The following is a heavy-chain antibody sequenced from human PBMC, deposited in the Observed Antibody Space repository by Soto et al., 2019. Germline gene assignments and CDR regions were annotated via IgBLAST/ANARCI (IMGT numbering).Heavy chain of an antibody. D-gene: IGHD2-21*02. V-gene: IGHV4-31*03. CDR1: GGSITTNGHY. J-gene: IGHJ6*02. Sequence: PSETLSLTCSVSGGSITTNGHYWTWIRQHPGQGLEWIAYIYYTGNSYHNPSLKSRLSISVDTSKNQFSLELRSVTAADTAVYYCARDLWGYCGTDCYPLDVWGQGTTVTVSS. CDR3: ARDLWGYCGTDCYPLDV. CDR2: IYYTGNS.